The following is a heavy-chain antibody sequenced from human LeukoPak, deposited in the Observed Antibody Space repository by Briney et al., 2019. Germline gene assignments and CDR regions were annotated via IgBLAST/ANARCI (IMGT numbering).Heavy chain of an antibody. CDR1: GYTFTSYY. D-gene: IGHD3-16*01. Sequence: GASVKVSCKASGYTFTSYYMHWVRQAPGQGLEWMGIINPSGGSTSYAQKFQGRVTMTRDMSTSTVYMELSSLRSDDTAVYYCAAQSDYVFGFDPWGQGTLVTVSS. J-gene: IGHJ5*01. V-gene: IGHV1-46*01. CDR2: INPSGGST. CDR3: AAQSDYVFGFDP.